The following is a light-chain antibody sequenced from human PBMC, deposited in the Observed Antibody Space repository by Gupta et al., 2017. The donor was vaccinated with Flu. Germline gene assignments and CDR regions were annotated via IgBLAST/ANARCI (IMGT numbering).Light chain of an antibody. CDR1: QSVRRY. J-gene: IGKJ1*01. CDR2: GAS. Sequence: PLSVSPGERDTLTCRARQSVRRYFDWFEKKPSHAPVLLIHGASTMALGSISTCNGSGVGSEAXLTINSXRLEDVEVYSCQQEKSRHPLWTFGXGTKVEIK. V-gene: IGKV3-15*01. CDR3: QQEKSRHPLWT.